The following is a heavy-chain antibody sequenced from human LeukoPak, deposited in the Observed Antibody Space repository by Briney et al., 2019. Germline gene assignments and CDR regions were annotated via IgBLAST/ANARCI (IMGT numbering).Heavy chain of an antibody. V-gene: IGHV4-38-2*02. Sequence: SETLSLTCTVSGYSISSDYQWGWIRQPPGKGLEWIGSIYQTGRTYDNPSLKSRVTMSVDTSRNQFSLKLSSVTAADTAVYYCARDSYYYDSSGYVYFDYWGQGTLVTVSS. CDR3: ARDSYYYDSSGYVYFDY. CDR1: GYSISSDYQ. J-gene: IGHJ4*02. CDR2: IYQTGRT. D-gene: IGHD3-22*01.